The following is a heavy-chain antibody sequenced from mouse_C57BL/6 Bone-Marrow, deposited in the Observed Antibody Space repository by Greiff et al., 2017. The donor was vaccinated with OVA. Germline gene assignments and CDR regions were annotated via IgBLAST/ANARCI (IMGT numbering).Heavy chain of an antibody. D-gene: IGHD2-1*01. J-gene: IGHJ1*03. V-gene: IGHV6-6*01. CDR1: GFTFSDSW. CDR2: IRTKANDHAT. Sequence: EVQLLESGGGLVQPGGSMKLSCAASGFTFSDSWMHWVRPSPEKGLEWVADIRTKANDHATYYAESVKGKFTISRDDSKSSVYLQMNSLRAEDTGIYYCTPLGNPCFDVWGTGTTVTVSS. CDR3: TPLGNPCFDV.